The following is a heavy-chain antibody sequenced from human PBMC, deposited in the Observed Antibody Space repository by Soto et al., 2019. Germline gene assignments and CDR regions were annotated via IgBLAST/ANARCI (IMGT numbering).Heavy chain of an antibody. CDR1: GFTFSYSG. CDR2: ISEDGNSK. Sequence: QVQLVESGGGVVQPGRSLRLSCAASGFTFSYSGMHWVRQAPGKGLEWLAIISEDGNSKYYADSVKGRFTISRDNSKNALYLQMNSLRAEDTAVYYCAIDFYTSSPNFDYWGQGTLVTVSS. J-gene: IGHJ4*02. D-gene: IGHD6-6*01. V-gene: IGHV3-30-3*01. CDR3: AIDFYTSSPNFDY.